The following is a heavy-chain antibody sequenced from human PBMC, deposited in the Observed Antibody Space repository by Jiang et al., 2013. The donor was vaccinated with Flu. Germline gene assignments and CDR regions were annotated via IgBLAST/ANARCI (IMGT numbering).Heavy chain of an antibody. CDR2: VYPGDSKT. Sequence: LRISCKGSGYSFTNYWIGWVRQMPGKGLDWMGIVYPGDSKTRYSPSFEGQVTISADMSISTAYLEWSSLQASDTAMYYCARHVTPDFRNSLYLQMNSLRDEDTAVYFCARSGAHYYNGVDVWGQGTTVTASS. D-gene: IGHD4-11*01. J-gene: IGHJ6*02. CDR3: ARHVTPDFRNSLYLQMNSLRDEDTAVYFCARSGAHYYNGVDV. CDR1: GYSFTNYW. V-gene: IGHV5-51*01.